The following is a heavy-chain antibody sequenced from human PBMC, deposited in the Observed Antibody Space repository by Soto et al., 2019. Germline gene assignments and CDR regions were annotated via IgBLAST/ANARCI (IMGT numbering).Heavy chain of an antibody. CDR2: ISGSGDST. D-gene: IGHD5-18*01. CDR3: AKAGVGGFRGWDTVNWFGS. CDR1: GFIFRSYA. Sequence: EVQLLESGGGVVQPGGSLRLSCAASGFIFRSYAMNWVRQAPGKGLERVSGISGSGDSTYYADAVKGRFTISRDNSKNTLVLQMNSLRDNDGAVYYCAKAGVGGFRGWDTVNWFGSWGQGILVSVSS. J-gene: IGHJ5*01. V-gene: IGHV3-23*01.